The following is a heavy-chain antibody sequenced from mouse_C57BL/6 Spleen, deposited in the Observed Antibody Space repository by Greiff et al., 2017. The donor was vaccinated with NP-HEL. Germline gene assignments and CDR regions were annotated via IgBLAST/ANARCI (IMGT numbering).Heavy chain of an antibody. Sequence: QVQLQQPGAELVRPGTSVKLSCKASGYTFTSYWMHWVKQRPGQGLEWIGVIDPSDSYTNYNQKFKGKATLTVDTSSSTAYMQLSSLTTEDSAIYYCARREGYYLDYWGQGTTLTVSS. CDR2: IDPSDSYT. V-gene: IGHV1-59*01. CDR3: ARREGYYLDY. CDR1: GYTFTSYW. J-gene: IGHJ2*01.